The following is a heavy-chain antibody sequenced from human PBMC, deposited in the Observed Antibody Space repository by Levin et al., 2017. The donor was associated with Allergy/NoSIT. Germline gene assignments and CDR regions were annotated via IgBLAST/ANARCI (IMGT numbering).Heavy chain of an antibody. CDR1: GGSITRSY. D-gene: IGHD1-1*01. Sequence: PSETLSLTCSVSGGSITRSYWSWIRQPPGKGLEWIGCVYSTGTANYNPSLEGRGTISVDTFSNQFSLSLRSVTAADTAVYYCAKHAPTGPLNPFDSWGQGTLVTVS. CDR2: VYSTGTA. CDR3: AKHAPTGPLNPFDS. V-gene: IGHV4-59*08. J-gene: IGHJ5*01.